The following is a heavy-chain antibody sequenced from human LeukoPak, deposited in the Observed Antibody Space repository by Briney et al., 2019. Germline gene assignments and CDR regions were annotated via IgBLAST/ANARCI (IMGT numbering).Heavy chain of an antibody. V-gene: IGHV4-31*03. CDR1: GGSISSGGYY. D-gene: IGHD3-22*01. CDR2: IYYSGST. CDR3: ARARYDSSGFNFDY. J-gene: IGHJ4*02. Sequence: PSETLSLTCTVSGGSISSGGYYWSWIRQHPGKGLEWIGYIYYSGSTCYNPSLKSRVTTSVDTSKNQFSLKLSSVTAADTAVYYCARARYDSSGFNFDYWGQGTLVTVSS.